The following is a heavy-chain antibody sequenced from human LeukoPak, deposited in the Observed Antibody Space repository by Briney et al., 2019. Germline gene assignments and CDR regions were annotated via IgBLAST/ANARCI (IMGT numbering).Heavy chain of an antibody. CDR3: ARGIAARRGRYYFDY. D-gene: IGHD6-6*01. CDR2: INHSGST. V-gene: IGHV4-34*01. Sequence: SETLSLTCAVYGGSFSGYYWSWIRQPPGKGLEWIGEINHSGSTNYNPSLKSRVTISVDTSKNQFSLKLSSVTAADTAVYYCARGIAARRGRYYFDYWGQGTLVTVSS. J-gene: IGHJ4*02. CDR1: GGSFSGYY.